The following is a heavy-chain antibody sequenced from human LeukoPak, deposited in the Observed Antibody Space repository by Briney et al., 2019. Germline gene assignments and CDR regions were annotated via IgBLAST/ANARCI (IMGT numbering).Heavy chain of an antibody. CDR2: IKQDGNEK. Sequence: GGSLRLSCAASGFTFSSYWMSWVRQAPGKGLEWVANIKQDGNEKYYEDSVKGRFTISRDNPKNSLYLQMNSLRAEDTAVYYCASGYTYGYLFDYWGQGTLVTVSS. CDR1: GFTFSSYW. V-gene: IGHV3-7*01. CDR3: ASGYTYGYLFDY. D-gene: IGHD5-18*01. J-gene: IGHJ4*02.